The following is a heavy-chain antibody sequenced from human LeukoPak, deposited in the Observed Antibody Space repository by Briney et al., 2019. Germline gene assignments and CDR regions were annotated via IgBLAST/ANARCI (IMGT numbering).Heavy chain of an antibody. CDR3: ARAWYRLPTGWFDP. CDR1: GGSISSGGYY. Sequence: PSETLSLTCTVSGGSISSGGYYWSWIRQPPGKGLEWIGYIYHSGSTYYNPSLKSRVTISVDRSKNQFSLKLSSVTAADTAVYHCARAWYRLPTGWFDPWGQGTLVTVSS. D-gene: IGHD2-2*01. J-gene: IGHJ5*02. V-gene: IGHV4-30-2*01. CDR2: IYHSGST.